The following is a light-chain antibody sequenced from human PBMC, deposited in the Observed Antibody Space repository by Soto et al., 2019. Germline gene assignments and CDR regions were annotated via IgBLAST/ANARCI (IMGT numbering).Light chain of an antibody. CDR3: SSYARSSPLV. Sequence: QSALTQPASVSGSPGQSITISCTGTSSDVGGYDYVSWYQQHPGKVPKLMIYDVSSRPSGVSNRFSGSKSGNTASLTISGLQAEDEADYYCSSYARSSPLVFGGGTKLTVL. V-gene: IGLV2-14*01. CDR2: DVS. CDR1: SSDVGGYDY. J-gene: IGLJ2*01.